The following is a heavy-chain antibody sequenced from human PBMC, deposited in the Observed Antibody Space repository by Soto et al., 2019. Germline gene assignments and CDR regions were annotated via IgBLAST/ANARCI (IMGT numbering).Heavy chain of an antibody. J-gene: IGHJ6*02. CDR3: AKADYDYVCGSYRGMDV. CDR1: GFTFDDYA. CDR2: ISWNSGSI. Sequence: EVQLVESGGGLVQPGRSLRLSCAASGFTFDDYAMHWVRQAPGKGLEWVSGISWNSGSIGYADSVKGRFTISRDNAKNSLYLQMNSLSAEDTALYYCAKADYDYVCGSYRGMDVWGQGTTVTVSS. D-gene: IGHD3-16*02. V-gene: IGHV3-9*01.